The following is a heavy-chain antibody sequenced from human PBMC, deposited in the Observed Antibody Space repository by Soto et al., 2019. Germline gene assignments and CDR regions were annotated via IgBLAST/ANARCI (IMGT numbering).Heavy chain of an antibody. D-gene: IGHD3-10*01. V-gene: IGHV3-23*01. J-gene: IGHJ4*02. CDR2: ISGSGGST. Sequence: XGSLRLSCAASGFTFSSYAMSWVRQAPGKGLEWVSAISGSGGSTYYADSVKGRFTISRDNSKNTLYLQMNSLRAEDTAVYYCAKDIPSTYYYGSTGDYWGQGTLVTVSS. CDR1: GFTFSSYA. CDR3: AKDIPSTYYYGSTGDY.